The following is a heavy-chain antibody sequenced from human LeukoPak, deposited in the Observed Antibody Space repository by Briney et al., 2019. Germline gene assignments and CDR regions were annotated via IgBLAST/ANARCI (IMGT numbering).Heavy chain of an antibody. J-gene: IGHJ4*02. Sequence: PGGSLRLSCAASGFTFSSYAMSWVRQAPGKGLEWVSAISGSGGSTYYADSVKGRFTISRDNSKNTLYLQMNSLRAEDTAVYYCASSAGVVPAAGRDFDYWGQGTLVTVSS. CDR3: ASSAGVVPAAGRDFDY. V-gene: IGHV3-23*01. D-gene: IGHD2-2*01. CDR2: ISGSGGST. CDR1: GFTFSSYA.